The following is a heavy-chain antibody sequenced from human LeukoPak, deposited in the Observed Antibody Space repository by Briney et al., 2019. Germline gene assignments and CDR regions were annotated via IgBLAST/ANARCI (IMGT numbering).Heavy chain of an antibody. J-gene: IGHJ4*02. CDR1: GGSISSSSYY. CDR3: ARVFPRGQYYFDY. CDR2: IYYSGST. V-gene: IGHV4-39*07. Sequence: SETLSLTCTVSGGSISSSSYYWGWIRQPPGKGLEWIGSIYYSGSTYYNPSLKSRVTISVDTSKNQFSLKLSSVTAADTAVYYCARVFPRGQYYFDYWGQGTLVTVSS. D-gene: IGHD4-11*01.